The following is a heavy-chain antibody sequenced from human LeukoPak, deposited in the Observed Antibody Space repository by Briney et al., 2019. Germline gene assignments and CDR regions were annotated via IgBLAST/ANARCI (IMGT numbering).Heavy chain of an antibody. V-gene: IGHV4-59*01. CDR1: GGSISSYY. CDR3: ARWGSITTARFDY. D-gene: IGHD3-16*01. Sequence: SETLSLTCTVSGGSISSYYWSWIRQPPGKGLEWIGYIYYSGSTNYNPSLKSRVTISVDTSKNQFSLELSSVTAADTAVYYCARWGSITTARFDYWGQGTLVAVSS. J-gene: IGHJ4*02. CDR2: IYYSGST.